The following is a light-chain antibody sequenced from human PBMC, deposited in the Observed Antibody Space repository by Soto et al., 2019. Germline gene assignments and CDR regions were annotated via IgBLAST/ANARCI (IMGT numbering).Light chain of an antibody. CDR3: QQSYSTPPIT. CDR1: QSISSY. J-gene: IGKJ5*01. CDR2: AAS. Sequence: DSQMTQSPSSLSASVGDRVTITCRASQSISSYLNWYRQKPGKAPKLLIYAASSLQSGVPSRFSGSGSGTDFTLTISSLQPEDFATYYCQQSYSTPPITFGQGTRLEIK. V-gene: IGKV1-39*01.